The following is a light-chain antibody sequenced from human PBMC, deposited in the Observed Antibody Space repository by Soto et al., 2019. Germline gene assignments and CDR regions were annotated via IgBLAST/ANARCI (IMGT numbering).Light chain of an antibody. CDR2: GAS. Sequence: EIVMTQSPATLSVSPGERATLSCRASQSVSSNLAWYQQKPGQAPRLLIYGASTRATGIPARFSGSGSGTEFTLTISSLQSEDFAVYYCQQYNNRPPEYIFGQGTKVDIK. CDR3: QQYNNRPPEYI. CDR1: QSVSSN. V-gene: IGKV3-15*01. J-gene: IGKJ2*01.